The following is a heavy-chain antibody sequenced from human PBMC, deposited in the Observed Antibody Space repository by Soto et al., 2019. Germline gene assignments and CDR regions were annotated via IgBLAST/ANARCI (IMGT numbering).Heavy chain of an antibody. D-gene: IGHD1-26*01. CDR1: GGSISSYY. Sequence: SETLSLTCTVSGGSISSYYWSWIRQPPGKGLEWIGYIYYSGRTNYNPSLKSRVTISVDTSKNQFSLKLSSVTAADTAVYYCARAATRQNSPWFDPGGQGTLVTVSS. CDR2: IYYSGRT. CDR3: ARAATRQNSPWFDP. V-gene: IGHV4-59*01. J-gene: IGHJ5*02.